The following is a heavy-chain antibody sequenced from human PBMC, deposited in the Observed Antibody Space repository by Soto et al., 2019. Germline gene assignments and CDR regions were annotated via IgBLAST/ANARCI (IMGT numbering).Heavy chain of an antibody. V-gene: IGHV3-7*01. CDR2: IKEDGSEK. Sequence: EVQLVESGGDLVQPGGSLRLSCAASGFTFSGYWMSWVRQAPGKGLEWVASIKEDGSEKYYVDSVKGRFTISRDNAKNSLYLQMNSLRVEDTAVYYWARGGAVTGRFEYWGQGTLVTVSS. D-gene: IGHD4-4*01. CDR3: ARGGAVTGRFEY. CDR1: GFTFSGYW. J-gene: IGHJ4*02.